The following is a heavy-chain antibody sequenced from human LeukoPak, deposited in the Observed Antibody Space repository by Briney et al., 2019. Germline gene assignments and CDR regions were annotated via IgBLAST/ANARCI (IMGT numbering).Heavy chain of an antibody. D-gene: IGHD3-3*01. CDR1: GYSISSGYY. J-gene: IGHJ4*02. Sequence: SETLSPTCTVSGYSISSGYYWGWIRQPPGKGLEWIGSIYHSGSTYYNPSLKSRVTISVDTSKNQFSLKLSSVTAADTAVYYCARVREAAYYDFWSGYLFDYWGQGTLVTVSS. CDR2: IYHSGST. V-gene: IGHV4-38-2*02. CDR3: ARVREAAYYDFWSGYLFDY.